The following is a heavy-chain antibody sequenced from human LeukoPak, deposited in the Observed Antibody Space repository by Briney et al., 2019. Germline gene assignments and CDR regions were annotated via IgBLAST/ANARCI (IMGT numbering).Heavy chain of an antibody. J-gene: IGHJ4*02. CDR3: ARGRHTLLWFGELFTHDY. D-gene: IGHD3-10*01. CDR2: MNPNSGKT. V-gene: IGHV1-8*01. CDR1: GYTFTSYD. Sequence: ASVKVSCKASGYTFTSYDINWVRQATGHGLEWMGWMNPNSGKTGYAQKFQGRVTVTRNTSISTAYMELSSLRSEDTAVYYCARGRHTLLWFGELFTHDYWGQGTLVTVSS.